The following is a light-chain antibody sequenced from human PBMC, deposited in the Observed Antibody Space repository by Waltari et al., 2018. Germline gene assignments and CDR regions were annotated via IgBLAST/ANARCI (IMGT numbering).Light chain of an antibody. CDR2: QDT. J-gene: IGLJ3*02. CDR3: QSADSITTFEV. Sequence: SFELTQPPSVSVSPGQTASITCSGETLPNQYTYWYLQKAGQVPVLVIFQDTERPSGIPEGVSGSSSGTVVTLTSTGVRTEDEADYYCQSADSITTFEVFGEGTKLTGL. CDR1: TLPNQY. V-gene: IGLV3-25*03.